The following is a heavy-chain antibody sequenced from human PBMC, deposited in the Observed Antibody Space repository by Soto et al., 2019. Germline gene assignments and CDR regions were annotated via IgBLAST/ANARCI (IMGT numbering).Heavy chain of an antibody. J-gene: IGHJ6*03. CDR2: ISSSSSTI. V-gene: IGHV3-48*01. CDR1: GFTFSSYS. D-gene: IGHD3-10*01. CDR3: ARDTVYGSGSDYSEDYYYYMDV. Sequence: GGSLRLSCAASGFTFSSYSMNWVRQAPGKGLEWVSYISSSSSTIYYADSVKGRFTISRDNAKNSLYLQMNSLRAEDTAVYYCARDTVYGSGSDYSEDYYYYMDVWGKGTTVPVSS.